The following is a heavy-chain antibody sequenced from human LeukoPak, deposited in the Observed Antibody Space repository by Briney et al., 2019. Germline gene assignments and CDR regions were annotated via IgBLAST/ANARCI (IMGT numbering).Heavy chain of an antibody. J-gene: IGHJ3*02. Sequence: GGSLRLSCAASGFTFSSYSMNWVRQAPGKGLEWVSYISSSSSTIYYADSVKGRFTISRDNAKNSLYLQMNSLRDEDTAVYYCARVSYDILTDAFDIWGQGTTVTVSS. CDR3: ARVSYDILTDAFDI. CDR1: GFTFSSYS. CDR2: ISSSSSTI. V-gene: IGHV3-48*02. D-gene: IGHD3-9*01.